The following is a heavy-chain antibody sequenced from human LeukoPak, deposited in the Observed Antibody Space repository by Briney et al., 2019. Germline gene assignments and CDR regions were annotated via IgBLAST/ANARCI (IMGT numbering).Heavy chain of an antibody. Sequence: GASVKVSCKASGYTFTGYYMHWVRQAPGQGLEWMGWINPNSGGTNYAQKFQGRVTMTRGTSISTAYMELSSLRSEDTALYYCATAGRRLFGVLIPLSFDYWGQGTLVTVSS. J-gene: IGHJ4*02. CDR3: ATAGRRLFGVLIPLSFDY. CDR2: INPNSGGT. D-gene: IGHD3-3*01. CDR1: GYTFTGYY. V-gene: IGHV1-2*02.